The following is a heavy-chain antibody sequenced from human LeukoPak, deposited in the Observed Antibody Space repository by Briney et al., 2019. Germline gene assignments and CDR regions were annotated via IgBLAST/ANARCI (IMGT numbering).Heavy chain of an antibody. CDR2: ISSSSSYI. J-gene: IGHJ3*02. CDR3: VAGGFQYTFDI. V-gene: IGHV3-21*01. CDR1: GFTFSSYS. D-gene: IGHD5-12*01. Sequence: GGSLRLSCAASGFTFSSYSTNWVRQAPGKGLEWVSSISSSSSYIYYADSVKDRFTVSRDNAKNALYLQMNSLRAEDTAVYYCVAGGFQYTFDIWGQGTRVTVSS.